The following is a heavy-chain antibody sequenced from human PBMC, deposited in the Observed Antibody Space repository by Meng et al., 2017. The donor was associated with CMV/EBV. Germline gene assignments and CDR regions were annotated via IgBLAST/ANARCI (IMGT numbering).Heavy chain of an antibody. CDR2: ISYDGSNK. J-gene: IGHJ4*02. V-gene: IGHV3-30-3*01. D-gene: IGHD4-11*01. CDR3: ARFQGWGTKNSYSNYTTSDY. Sequence: GESLKISCAASGFTFSSYAMHWVRQAPGKGLEWVAVISYDGSNKYYADSVKGRFTISRDNSKNTLYLQMNSLRAEDTAVYYCARFQGWGTKNSYSNYTTSDYWGQRTLVTVSS. CDR1: GFTFSSYA.